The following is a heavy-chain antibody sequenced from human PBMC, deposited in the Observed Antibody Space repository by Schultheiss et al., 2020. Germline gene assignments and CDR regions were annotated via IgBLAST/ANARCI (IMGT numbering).Heavy chain of an antibody. CDR1: GFTFSSYG. CDR3: ARESTDYYYMDV. V-gene: IGHV3-33*08. J-gene: IGHJ6*03. CDR2: IWYDGSNK. Sequence: WGSLRLSCAASGFTFSSYGMHWVRQAPGKGLEWVAVIWYDGSNKYYADSVKGRFTISRDNSKNTLYLQMNSLRAEDTAVYYCARESTDYYYMDVWGKGTTVTVSS.